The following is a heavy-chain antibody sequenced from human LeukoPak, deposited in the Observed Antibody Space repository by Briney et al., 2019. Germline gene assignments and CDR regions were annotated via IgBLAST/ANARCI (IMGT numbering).Heavy chain of an antibody. CDR3: ARKTYYYDTSPAGWFDT. J-gene: IGHJ5*02. CDR1: GFTFSTYW. D-gene: IGHD3-22*01. V-gene: IGHV3-7*01. Sequence: GGSLRLSCAASGFTFSTYWMSWARQAPGKGLEWVANINQDGSAKNYVDSVEGRFTISRDNSKNSLYLQMDSLRAEDTAIYYCARKTYYYDTSPAGWFDTWGQGTLGTVSS. CDR2: INQDGSAK.